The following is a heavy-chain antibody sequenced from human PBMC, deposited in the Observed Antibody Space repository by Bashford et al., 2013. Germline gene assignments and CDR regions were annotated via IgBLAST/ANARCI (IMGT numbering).Heavy chain of an antibody. CDR2: IIPILGIA. Sequence: VASVKVSCKASGGTFSSYAISWVRQAPGQGLEWMGGIIPILGIANYAQKFQGRVTITADKSTSTAYMELSSLRSEDTAVYYCARLRGGYFDYWGQGTLVTVSS. V-gene: IGHV1-69*10. CDR3: ARLRGGYFDY. CDR1: GGTFSSYA. J-gene: IGHJ4*02. D-gene: IGHD3-10*01.